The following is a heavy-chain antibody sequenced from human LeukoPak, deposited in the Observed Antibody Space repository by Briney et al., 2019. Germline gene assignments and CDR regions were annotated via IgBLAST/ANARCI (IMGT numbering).Heavy chain of an antibody. V-gene: IGHV4-59*01. CDR1: GVSISSYY. Sequence: SETLSLTCTVSGVSISSYYWSWIRQPPGKGLEWIGYIDYSGNTNYNPSLKRRVTISVDTSKNQISLKLRSVTAADTAVYYCAREGTLDRSGYYLGYWGQGTLVTVSS. J-gene: IGHJ4*02. CDR2: IDYSGNT. D-gene: IGHD3-22*01. CDR3: AREGTLDRSGYYLGY.